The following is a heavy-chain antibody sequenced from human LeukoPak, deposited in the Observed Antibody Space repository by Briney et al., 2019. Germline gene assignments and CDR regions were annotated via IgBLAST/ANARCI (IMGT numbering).Heavy chain of an antibody. J-gene: IGHJ4*02. CDR2: INHSGST. V-gene: IGHV4-34*01. Sequence: SETLSLTCAVYGGSFSGYYWSWIRQPPGKGLEWIGEINHSGSTNYNLSLKSRVTISVDTSKNQFSLKLSSVTAADTAVYYCARCSSGGSCYSYQHWGQGTLVTVSS. CDR3: ARCSSGGSCYSYQH. D-gene: IGHD2-15*01. CDR1: GGSFSGYY.